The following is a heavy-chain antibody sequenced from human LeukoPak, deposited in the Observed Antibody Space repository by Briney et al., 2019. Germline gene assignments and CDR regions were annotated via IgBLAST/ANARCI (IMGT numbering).Heavy chain of an antibody. D-gene: IGHD1-26*01. Sequence: GGSLRLSCAASRFTLNIYSIHWVSQAPGRGLEWLTFIRHDGSDKYYADSVRGRFTISRDDSKNTVSLQMNSLRGEDTAVYYCATDHAWGLNYWGQGTLVTVSS. V-gene: IGHV3-30*02. CDR2: IRHDGSDK. CDR3: ATDHAWGLNY. J-gene: IGHJ4*02. CDR1: RFTLNIYS.